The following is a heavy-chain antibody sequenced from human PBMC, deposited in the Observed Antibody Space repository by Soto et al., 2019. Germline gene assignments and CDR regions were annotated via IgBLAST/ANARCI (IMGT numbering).Heavy chain of an antibody. CDR2: IRSKAYGGTT. CDR3: TNQAAGKNYYYYGMDV. Sequence: GGSLILSCTASGFTFCDYAMSWFRQAPGKGLEWVGFIRSKAYGGTTEYAASVKGRFTISRDDSKSIAYLQMNSLKTEDTAVYYCTNQAAGKNYYYYGMDVWGQGTTVTV. V-gene: IGHV3-49*03. J-gene: IGHJ6*02. CDR1: GFTFCDYA. D-gene: IGHD6-13*01.